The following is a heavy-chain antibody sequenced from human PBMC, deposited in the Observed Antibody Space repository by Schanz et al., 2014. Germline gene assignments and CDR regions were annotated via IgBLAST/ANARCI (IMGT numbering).Heavy chain of an antibody. CDR3: ARDTGYYDSSGYINYYYVMDV. J-gene: IGHJ6*02. Sequence: QVQLQESGPGLVKPSETLSLTCTVSGDSISSYYWSWIRQPPGKGLEWIGYIFKSGSTNYNPSLKSRVTISVDTSKNQFSLKLSSVTAADTAVYYCARDTGYYDSSGYINYYYVMDVWGQGTTVTVSS. V-gene: IGHV4-59*01. CDR1: GDSISSYY. CDR2: IFKSGST. D-gene: IGHD3-22*01.